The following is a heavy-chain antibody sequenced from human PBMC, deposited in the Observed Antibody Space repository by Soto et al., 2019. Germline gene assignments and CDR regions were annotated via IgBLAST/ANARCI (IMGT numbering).Heavy chain of an antibody. CDR3: AREDDTTGHYSWFDP. J-gene: IGHJ5*02. CDR1: GTTFDSFT. V-gene: IGHV1-69*13. Sequence: SVKVSCKPSGTTFDSFTFSWVRQAPGQGLEWMGGFVPIFGSASVAQRFQGRVRITADASTGTGYMELSDLRSEDSAIYYCAREDDTTGHYSWFDPWGPGTLVTVSS. CDR2: FVPIFGSA. D-gene: IGHD3-9*01.